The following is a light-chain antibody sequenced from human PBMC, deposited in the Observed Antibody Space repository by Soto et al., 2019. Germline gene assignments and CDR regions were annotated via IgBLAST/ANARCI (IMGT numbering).Light chain of an antibody. CDR2: EVS. J-gene: IGLJ2*01. Sequence: QSVLTQPASVSGSPGQSITISCIGTSSDFGSYNYVSWYQHHPGKAPKLVISEVSNRPSGVSYRFSGSKSGNTASLTISGLQAEDEPDYYCSSYTTSNTLVFGGGTKVTVL. CDR1: SSDFGSYNY. CDR3: SSYTTSNTLV. V-gene: IGLV2-14*01.